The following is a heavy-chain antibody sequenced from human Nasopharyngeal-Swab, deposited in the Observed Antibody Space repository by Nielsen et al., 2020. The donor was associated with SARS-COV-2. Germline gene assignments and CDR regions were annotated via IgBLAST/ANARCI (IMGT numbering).Heavy chain of an antibody. D-gene: IGHD2-15*01. CDR3: ARDFSAPLLAFYYYYGMDV. CDR1: GFTFSSYW. J-gene: IGHJ6*02. V-gene: IGHV3-7*01. CDR2: IKQDGSEK. Sequence: GESLKISCAVSGFTFSSYWMSWVRQAPGKGLEWVANIKQDGSEKYYVDSVKGRFTISRDNAKNSLYLQMNSLRAEDTAVYYCARDFSAPLLAFYYYYGMDVWGQGTTVTVSS.